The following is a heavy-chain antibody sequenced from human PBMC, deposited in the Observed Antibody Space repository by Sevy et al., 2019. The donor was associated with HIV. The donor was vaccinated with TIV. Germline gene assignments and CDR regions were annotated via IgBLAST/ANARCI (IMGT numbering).Heavy chain of an antibody. CDR1: GYTFTSYG. D-gene: IGHD3-16*02. Sequence: ASVKVSCKASGYTFTSYGISWVRQAPGQGLEWMGWISAYNGNTNYAQKLQGRVTMTTDTSRSTAYMELRSLRSDDTAGYYCARDVWGSYRYTSDSFDYWGQGTLVTVSS. J-gene: IGHJ4*02. V-gene: IGHV1-18*01. CDR2: ISAYNGNT. CDR3: ARDVWGSYRYTSDSFDY.